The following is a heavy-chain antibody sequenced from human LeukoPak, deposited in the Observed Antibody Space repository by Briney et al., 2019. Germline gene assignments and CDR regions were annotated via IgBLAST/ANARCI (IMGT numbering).Heavy chain of an antibody. CDR3: ARVIAAAGTVVTNWFDP. Sequence: GASVKVSCKASGGTFSSYAISWVRQAPGQGLEWMGGIIPIFVTANYAQKFQGRVTITADESTSTAYMELSSLRSEDTAVYYCARVIAAAGTVVTNWFDPWGQGTLVTVSS. D-gene: IGHD6-13*01. V-gene: IGHV1-69*13. CDR1: GGTFSSYA. J-gene: IGHJ5*02. CDR2: IIPIFVTA.